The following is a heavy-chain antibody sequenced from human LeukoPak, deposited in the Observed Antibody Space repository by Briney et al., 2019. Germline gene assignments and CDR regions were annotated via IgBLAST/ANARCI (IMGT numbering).Heavy chain of an antibody. D-gene: IGHD4-17*01. CDR1: GFTFSSYW. CDR2: INSDGSST. V-gene: IGHV3-74*01. CDR3: ARAQHDYGDYGNFDY. J-gene: IGHJ4*02. Sequence: PGGSLRLSCAASGFTFSSYWVHWVRQAPGKGLVWVSRINSDGSSTSYADSVKGRFTISRDNAKNTLYLQMNSLRAEDTAVYYCARAQHDYGDYGNFDYWGQGTLVTVSS.